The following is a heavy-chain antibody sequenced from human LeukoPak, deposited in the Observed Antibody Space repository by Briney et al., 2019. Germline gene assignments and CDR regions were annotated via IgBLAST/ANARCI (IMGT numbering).Heavy chain of an antibody. Sequence: SGTLSLTCAVSGGSISSSNWWTWVRQPPGRGLEWIGEIYHGGSTKYNPSLKSRVTISVDKSKNQFSLKLSSVTAADTAVYYCAGDYSDISGLDYWGQGTLVTVSS. V-gene: IGHV4-4*02. J-gene: IGHJ4*02. CDR1: GGSISSSNW. D-gene: IGHD3-22*01. CDR3: AGDYSDISGLDY. CDR2: IYHGGST.